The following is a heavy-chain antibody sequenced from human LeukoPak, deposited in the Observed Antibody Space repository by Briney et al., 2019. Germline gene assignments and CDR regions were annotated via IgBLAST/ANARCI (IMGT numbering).Heavy chain of an antibody. D-gene: IGHD1-20*01. V-gene: IGHV3-15*07. CDR2: IKSKADGETI. J-gene: IGHJ4*02. CDR1: GLTFTNAW. CDR3: STLTSRGLSDS. Sequence: GGSLRLSCAASGLTFTNAWMNWVRQAPGKGLEWVGRIKSKADGETIDYAAPVKGRFTFSRDDSKNMLYLQMNSLKSEDTAVYYCSTLTSRGLSDSWGQGTLVTVSS.